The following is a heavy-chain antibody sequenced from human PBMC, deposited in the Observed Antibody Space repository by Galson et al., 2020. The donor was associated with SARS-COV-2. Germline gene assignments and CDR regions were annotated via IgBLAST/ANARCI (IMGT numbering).Heavy chain of an antibody. J-gene: IGHJ4*02. CDR3: ANILEAADIDY. Sequence: SGGSLRLSCAASGFTFSSFAMTWVRQAPGKGLEWVSSISGIGGSPYYADSVKGRFAVSRDNSKNTLYLHMNSLRVEDTAIYYCANILEAADIDYWGQGTLVTVSS. V-gene: IGHV3-23*01. D-gene: IGHD6-13*01. CDR1: GFTFSSFA. CDR2: ISGIGGSP.